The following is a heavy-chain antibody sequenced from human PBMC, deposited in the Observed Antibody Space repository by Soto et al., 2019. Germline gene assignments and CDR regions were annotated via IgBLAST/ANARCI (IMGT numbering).Heavy chain of an antibody. CDR2: ISSSGSTI. V-gene: IGHV3-11*01. CDR3: ARDRTSRTIFGVVTIGFDY. D-gene: IGHD3-3*01. Sequence: GGSLRLACAASGFTFSDYYMSWIRQAPGKGLEWVSYISSSGSTIYYADSVKGRFTISRDNAKNSLYLQMNSLRAEDTAVYYCARDRTSRTIFGVVTIGFDYWGQGTLVTVSS. J-gene: IGHJ4*02. CDR1: GFTFSDYY.